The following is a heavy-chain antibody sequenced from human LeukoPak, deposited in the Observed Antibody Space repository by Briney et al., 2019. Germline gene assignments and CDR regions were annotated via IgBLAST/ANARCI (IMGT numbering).Heavy chain of an antibody. CDR2: ISGSGGST. CDR1: GFTFSSYA. CDR3: AREVYYYDSSGYYYSS. J-gene: IGHJ5*02. Sequence: GGSLRLSCAASGFTFSSYAMSWVRQAPGKGLEWVSAISGSGGSTYYADSVKGRFTISRDNSKNTLYLQMNSLRAEDTAVYYCAREVYYYDSSGYYYSSWGQGTLVTVSS. D-gene: IGHD3-22*01. V-gene: IGHV3-23*01.